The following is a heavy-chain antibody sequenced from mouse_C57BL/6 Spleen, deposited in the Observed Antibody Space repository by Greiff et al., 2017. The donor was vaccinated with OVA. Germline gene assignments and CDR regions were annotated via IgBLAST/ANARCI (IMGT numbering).Heavy chain of an antibody. CDR1: GYTFTSYW. J-gene: IGHJ2*01. CDR2: IYPSDSET. V-gene: IGHV1-61*01. Sequence: QVQLQQPGAELVRPGSSVKLSCKASGYTFTSYWMDWVKQRPGQGLEWIGNIYPSDSETHYNQKFKDKATLTVDKSSSTAYMQLSSLTSEDSAVYYCARLTTVYYFDYWGQGTTLTVSS. CDR3: ARLTTVYYFDY. D-gene: IGHD1-1*01.